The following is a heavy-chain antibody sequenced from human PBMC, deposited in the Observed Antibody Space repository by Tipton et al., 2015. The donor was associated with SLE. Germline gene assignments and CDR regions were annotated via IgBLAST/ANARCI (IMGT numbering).Heavy chain of an antibody. V-gene: IGHV3-7*03. CDR1: GSTFSEYW. J-gene: IGHJ4*02. Sequence: SLRLSCEASGSTFSEYWMTWVRQAPGKGLEWVAGITEDRIENNYEDSLKGRFSISRDNAENTLYLQINSLRVEDTAVYFCASGDFLDYWGQGTLVTVSS. CDR2: ITEDRIEN. CDR3: ASGDFLDY. D-gene: IGHD4-17*01.